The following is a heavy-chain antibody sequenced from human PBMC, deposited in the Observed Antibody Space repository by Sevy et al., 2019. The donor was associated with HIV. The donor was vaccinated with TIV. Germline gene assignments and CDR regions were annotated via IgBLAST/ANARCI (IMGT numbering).Heavy chain of an antibody. CDR1: GGSVSSGSYY. V-gene: IGHV4-61*01. D-gene: IGHD3-22*01. CDR3: ATQSGYYYSN. CDR2: IYYSGST. Sequence: SETLSLTCTVSGGSVSSGSYYWSWIRQPPGKGLEWIGYIYYSGSTNYNPSLKSRVTISVDTSKNQFSLKLSSVTAADTAVYYCATQSGYYYSNWGQGTLVTVSS. J-gene: IGHJ4*02.